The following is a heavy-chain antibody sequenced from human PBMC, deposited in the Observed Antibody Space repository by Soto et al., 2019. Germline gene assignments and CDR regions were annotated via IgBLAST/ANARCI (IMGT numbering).Heavy chain of an antibody. V-gene: IGHV1-2*02. CDR2: INAHSGGT. CDR3: AKDLTRQLAYWLDP. CDR1: GFSFTGYY. D-gene: IGHD6-6*01. J-gene: IGHJ5*02. Sequence: ASVKVSCKASGFSFTGYYIHWLRQAPGQGLEWMGWINAHSGGTEYAQKFQGRVTLTRDTSIATAYLALTSLTSDDTALYYCAKDLTRQLAYWLDPWGQGTQVTVSS.